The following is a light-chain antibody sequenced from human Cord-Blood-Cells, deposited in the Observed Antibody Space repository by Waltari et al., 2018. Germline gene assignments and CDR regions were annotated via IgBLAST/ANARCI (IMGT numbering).Light chain of an antibody. CDR3: QQYNNWPRT. J-gene: IGKJ1*01. CDR2: GAS. Sequence: EIVMTLSPAPLSVSPGERATLSCRASQSVSSNLAWYQQKPGQAPRLLIYGASTRATGIPARFSGSGSGTEFTLTISSLQSEDFAVYYCQQYNNWPRTFGQGTKVEIK. V-gene: IGKV3-15*01. CDR1: QSVSSN.